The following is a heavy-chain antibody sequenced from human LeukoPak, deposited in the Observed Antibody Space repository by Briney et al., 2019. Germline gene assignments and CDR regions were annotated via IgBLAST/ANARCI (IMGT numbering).Heavy chain of an antibody. CDR2: INYSGSA. J-gene: IGHJ4*02. D-gene: IGHD4-17*01. V-gene: IGHV4-59*08. CDR3: ARAYYGDFFDY. Sequence: SETLSLTCNVSGAATSNYYWSWIRQPPAKGLERSGYINYSGSAFYNPPVKSRVTISVDTSKNQFSLKLNSVTAADTAVYYCARAYYGDFFDYWGQGTLVTVSS. CDR1: GAATSNYY.